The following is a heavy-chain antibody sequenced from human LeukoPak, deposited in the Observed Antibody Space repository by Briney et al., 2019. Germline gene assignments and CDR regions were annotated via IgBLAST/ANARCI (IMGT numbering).Heavy chain of an antibody. CDR2: IYYSGST. D-gene: IGHD3-22*01. J-gene: IGHJ4*02. V-gene: IGHV4-59*01. CDR3: ARDLDYDSSADLGY. Sequence: PSETLSLTCSVSGDSISSYYWSWIRQPPGKGLEWIGYIYYSGSTNYNPSLKSRVTISVDTSKNQFSLKLSSVTAADTAVYYCARDLDYDSSADLGYWGQGTLVTVSS. CDR1: GDSISSYY.